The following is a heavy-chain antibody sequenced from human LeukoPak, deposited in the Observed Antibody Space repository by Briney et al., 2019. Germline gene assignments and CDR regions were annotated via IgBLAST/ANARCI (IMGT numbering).Heavy chain of an antibody. J-gene: IGHJ4*02. V-gene: IGHV4-39*02. D-gene: IGHD1-14*01. Sequence: SETLSLTCTVSGGSISSSSYYWCWIRQPPGKGLEWIGSINYGGNTYYDSSLKSRVTISVDTSKNHFSLRLSSVTAADTAVYYCARLVLSYGNAFDHWGQGTLVTVSS. CDR1: GGSISSSSYY. CDR2: INYGGNT. CDR3: ARLVLSYGNAFDH.